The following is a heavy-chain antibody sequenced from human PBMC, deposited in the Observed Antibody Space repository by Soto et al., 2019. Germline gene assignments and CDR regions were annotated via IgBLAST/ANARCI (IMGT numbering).Heavy chain of an antibody. CDR2: ISHSGTY. J-gene: IGHJ3*01. V-gene: IGHV4-4*02. D-gene: IGHD3-9*01. CDR3: ARVVLTITRGGFDA. Sequence: QVQLQESGPGLVKPSGTLSLTCAVSGGSISSSHWWTWVRQSPGKGLEYIGEISHSGTYNSNPSPQSRVTLSVDKSKHHFSLTLTSVTAADTAVYYCARVVLTITRGGFDAWGQGTLVIVSS. CDR1: GGSISSSHW.